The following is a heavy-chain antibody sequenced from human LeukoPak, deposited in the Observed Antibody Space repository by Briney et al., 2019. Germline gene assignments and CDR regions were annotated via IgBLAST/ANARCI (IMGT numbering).Heavy chain of an antibody. CDR3: AKDLVGATNY. V-gene: IGHV3-23*01. Sequence: GGSLRLSCAASGFPFSNFAMSWVRQAPGKGLEWVSAISGSGSSTHYADSVKGRFTISRDNSKNTLYLRMNSLRAEDTAIFYCAKDLVGATNYWGQGTLVAVSS. CDR1: GFPFSNFA. J-gene: IGHJ4*02. D-gene: IGHD1-26*01. CDR2: ISGSGSST.